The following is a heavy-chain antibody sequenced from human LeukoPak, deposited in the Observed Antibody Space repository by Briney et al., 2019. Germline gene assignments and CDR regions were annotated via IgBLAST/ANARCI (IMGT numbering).Heavy chain of an antibody. J-gene: IGHJ4*02. CDR1: GFTFADFT. Sequence: GGSLRLSCSASGFTFADFTMSWFRQSPGQGLEWVGFIRSKIFGGAPEHAASVAARFTISRDDSTSIAYLQMNSLQVEDTAVYYCARGSGRYVMVDWWGQGTLVTVS. D-gene: IGHD6-19*01. CDR2: IRSKIFGGAP. CDR3: ARGSGRYVMVDW. V-gene: IGHV3-49*03.